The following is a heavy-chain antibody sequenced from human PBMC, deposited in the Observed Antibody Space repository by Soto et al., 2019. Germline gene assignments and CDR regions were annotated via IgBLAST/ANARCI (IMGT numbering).Heavy chain of an antibody. CDR3: ARRGRGWNDGYYYYYMDV. Sequence: PSETLSLTCTVSGGSISSSSYYWGWIRQPPGKGLEWIGSIYYSGSTYYNPSFKSRVTISVDTSKNQFSLKLSSVTAADTAVYYCARRGRGWNDGYYYYYMDVWGKGTTVTVSS. CDR2: IYYSGST. CDR1: GGSISSSSYY. V-gene: IGHV4-39*01. D-gene: IGHD1-1*01. J-gene: IGHJ6*03.